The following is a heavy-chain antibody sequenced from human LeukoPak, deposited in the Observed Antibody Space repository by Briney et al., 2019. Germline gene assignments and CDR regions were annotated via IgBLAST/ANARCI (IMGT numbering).Heavy chain of an antibody. V-gene: IGHV1-2*02. CDR3: ARENSGYDLPPDY. J-gene: IGHJ4*02. D-gene: IGHD5-12*01. CDR1: GYTFTGYY. Sequence: ASVTVSCKASGYTFTGYYMHWVRQAPGQGLEWMGWINPNSGGTNYAQKFQGRVTMTRDTFISTAYMELSRLRSDDTAVYYCARENSGYDLPPDYWGQGTLVTVSS. CDR2: INPNSGGT.